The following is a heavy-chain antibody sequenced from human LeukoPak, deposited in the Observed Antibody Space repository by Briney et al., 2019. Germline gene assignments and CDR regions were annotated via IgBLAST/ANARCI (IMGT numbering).Heavy chain of an antibody. J-gene: IGHJ4*02. V-gene: IGHV3-74*01. D-gene: IGHD2-15*01. CDR1: GFEFSRSW. CDR3: AREISGRDDY. CDR2: INTDGSTT. Sequence: GGSLRLSCATSGFEFSRSWMHWVRQAPGKGLAWVSHINTDGSTTNYADSVKGRFTISRDNNKNTLHLQMNNLRAEDTAVYYCAREISGRDDYWGQGTLVTVSS.